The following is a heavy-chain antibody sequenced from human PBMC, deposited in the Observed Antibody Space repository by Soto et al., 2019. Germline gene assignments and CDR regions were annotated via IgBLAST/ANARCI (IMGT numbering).Heavy chain of an antibody. Sequence: QVQLVQSGAEVTKPGSSVKVSCKASGGTFTSYSITWVRQAPGQGLEWMGRIIPVLGIVNYAQKFQGRVTITADKSTTTAYMELSSLRSEDTAVYYCARDGLGTTRRYFDAWGQGTLVTVSS. J-gene: IGHJ4*02. CDR2: IIPVLGIV. V-gene: IGHV1-69*04. CDR1: GGTFTSYS. CDR3: ARDGLGTTRRYFDA. D-gene: IGHD1-1*01.